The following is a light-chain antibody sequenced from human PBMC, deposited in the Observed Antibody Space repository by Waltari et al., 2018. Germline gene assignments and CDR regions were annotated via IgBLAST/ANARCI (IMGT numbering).Light chain of an antibody. J-gene: IGLJ1*01. CDR3: CSKGGTTSRYV. V-gene: IGLV2-23*01. Sequence: SGLTQPASVSGSPGQSVTIPCTGGSRDFVTYNLVSWYQQHPGKAPKLLIYEGTKRPSGISTRVSASTSGNMASLTISGLQAEDEADYYCCSKGGTTSRYVFGSGTKVIVL. CDR2: EGT. CDR1: SRDFVTYNL.